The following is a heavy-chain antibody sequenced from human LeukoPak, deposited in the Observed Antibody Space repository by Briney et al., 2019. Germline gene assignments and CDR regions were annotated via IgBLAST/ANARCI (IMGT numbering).Heavy chain of an antibody. V-gene: IGHV4-39*02. D-gene: IGHD6-13*01. J-gene: IGHJ5*02. Sequence: SETLSLTCTVSGGSISSSSYYWGWIRQPPGKGLEWIGSIYYSGSTYYNPSLKSRVTISVDTSKNQFSLKLSSVTAADTAVYYCARERWYRPLGWFDPWGQGTLVTVSS. CDR2: IYYSGST. CDR3: ARERWYRPLGWFDP. CDR1: GGSISSSSYY.